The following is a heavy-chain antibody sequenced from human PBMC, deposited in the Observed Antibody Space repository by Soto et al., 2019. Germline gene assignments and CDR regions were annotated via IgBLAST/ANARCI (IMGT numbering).Heavy chain of an antibody. D-gene: IGHD5-12*01. CDR3: ARGYSGYGGSYYYGMDV. J-gene: IGHJ6*02. Sequence: SETLSLTCAVYGGSFSGYYWSWIRQPPGKGLEWIGEINHSGSTNYNPSLKSRVTISVDTSKNQFSLKLSSVTAADTAVYCCARGYSGYGGSYYYGMDVWGQGTTVTVSS. CDR1: GGSFSGYY. CDR2: INHSGST. V-gene: IGHV4-34*01.